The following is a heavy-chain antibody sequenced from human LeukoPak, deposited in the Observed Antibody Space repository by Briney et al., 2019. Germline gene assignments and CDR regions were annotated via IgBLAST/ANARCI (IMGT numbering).Heavy chain of an antibody. J-gene: IGHJ3*02. CDR1: GYTFTGYY. D-gene: IGHD6-13*01. V-gene: IGHV1-2*04. CDR3: ARDRRHPSSSWYLDGAFDI. Sequence: GASVKVSCKASGYTFTGYYMHWVRQAPGQGLEWMGWINPNSGGTNYAQKFQGWVTMTRDTSISTAYMELSRLRSDDTAVYYCARDRRHPSSSWYLDGAFDIWGQGTMVTVSS. CDR2: INPNSGGT.